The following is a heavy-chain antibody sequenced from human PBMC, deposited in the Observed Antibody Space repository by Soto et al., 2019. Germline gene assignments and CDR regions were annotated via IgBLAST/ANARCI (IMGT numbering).Heavy chain of an antibody. Sequence: QVQLQESGPGLVKPSETLSLTCTVSGGSISRYYWSWIRQPPGKGLAWIVYIYYSGSTNYNPSLKSRVTISVDTSKNPFSLKLSAVTAADTAVYYCARHPDSWGQGTLVTVSS. J-gene: IGHJ4*02. CDR1: GGSISRYY. CDR3: ARHPDS. CDR2: IYYSGST. V-gene: IGHV4-59*08.